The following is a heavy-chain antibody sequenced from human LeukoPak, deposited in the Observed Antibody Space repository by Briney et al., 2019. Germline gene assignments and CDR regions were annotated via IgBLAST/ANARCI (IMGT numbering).Heavy chain of an antibody. CDR3: ARDQKESILDWFDP. V-gene: IGHV1-69*02. D-gene: IGHD3-3*01. CDR2: IIPILGIA. CDR1: GGTFSSYT. Sequence: SVKVSCKASGGTFSSYTISWVRQAPGQGLEWMGRIIPILGIANYAQKFQGRVTITADKSTSTAYMELSSLRSEDTAVCYCARDQKESILDWFDPWGQGTLVTVSS. J-gene: IGHJ5*02.